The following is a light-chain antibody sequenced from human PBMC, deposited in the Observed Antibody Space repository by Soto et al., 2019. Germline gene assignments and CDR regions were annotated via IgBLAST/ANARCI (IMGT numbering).Light chain of an antibody. CDR2: DVS. V-gene: IGLV2-18*02. Sequence: QSVRTQAPSVSCAAGQSVGISCTGTSSDVGGSNGVSWYQQPPGTAPKLIIYDVSNRPSGVPDRFSGSKSGNTASLIISGLQAEDEGDYYCSSYTSSSTYVFGTGTKVTVL. J-gene: IGLJ1*01. CDR3: SSYTSSSTYV. CDR1: SSDVGGSNG.